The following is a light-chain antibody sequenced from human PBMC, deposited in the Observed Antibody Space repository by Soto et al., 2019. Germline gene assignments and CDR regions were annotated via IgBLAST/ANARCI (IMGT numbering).Light chain of an antibody. CDR3: QDCSTSPGS. Sequence: TQSPGTLSLSPGERATLSCRAVQSVTSTYMAWYQQKPGQPPRHLIYATSFRDTGIPDRFRGSGSGTDVTLSISSREPEDSAVYYCQDCSTSPGSFGQGTTVEIK. J-gene: IGKJ1*01. CDR2: ATS. V-gene: IGKV3-20*01. CDR1: QSVTSTY.